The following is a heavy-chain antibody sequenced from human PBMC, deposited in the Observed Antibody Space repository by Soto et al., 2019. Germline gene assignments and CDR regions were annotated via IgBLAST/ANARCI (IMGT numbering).Heavy chain of an antibody. D-gene: IGHD3-22*01. CDR2: IWYDGSNK. CDR1: GFTFSSYG. Sequence: QVQLVESGGGVVQPGRSLRLSCAASGFTFSSYGMHWVRQAPGKGLEWVAVIWYDGSNKYYADSVKGRFTISRDNSKNTLYLQMNSLRAEDTAVYYCARAGDYYDSSGYSTRLDYWGQGTLVTVSS. J-gene: IGHJ4*02. V-gene: IGHV3-33*01. CDR3: ARAGDYYDSSGYSTRLDY.